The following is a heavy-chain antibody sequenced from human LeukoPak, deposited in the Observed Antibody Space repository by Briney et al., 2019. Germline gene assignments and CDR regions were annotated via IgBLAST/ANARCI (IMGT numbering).Heavy chain of an antibody. V-gene: IGHV4-59*08. CDR2: IYYSGST. D-gene: IGHD5-24*01. J-gene: IGHJ4*02. CDR1: GGSISSYY. Sequence: SETLSLTCTVSGGSISSYYWSWIRQPPGKGLEWIGYIYYSGSTNYNPSLKSRVTISVDTSKNQFSLKLTSVTAADTALYYCARLGDAYNLLLDYWGQGTLVTVSS. CDR3: ARLGDAYNLLLDY.